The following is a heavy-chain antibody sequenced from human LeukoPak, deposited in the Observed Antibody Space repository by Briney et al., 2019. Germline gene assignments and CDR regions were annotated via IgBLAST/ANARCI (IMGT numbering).Heavy chain of an antibody. Sequence: PGGSLRLSCAASGFNFSSFVMNWVRQAPGKGLECVSSISSSSSYIYYADSVKGRFTISRDNAKNSLFLQMNSLRAEDTAIYYCARQERYCSSISCLDPWGRGTLVTVSS. CDR1: GFNFSSFV. V-gene: IGHV3-21*01. D-gene: IGHD2-2*01. CDR2: ISSSSSYI. CDR3: ARQERYCSSISCLDP. J-gene: IGHJ5*02.